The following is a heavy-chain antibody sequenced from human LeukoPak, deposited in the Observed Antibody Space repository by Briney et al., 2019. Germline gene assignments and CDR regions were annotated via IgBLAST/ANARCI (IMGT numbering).Heavy chain of an antibody. CDR1: GFTFGNAW. D-gene: IGHD4-17*01. V-gene: IGHV3-15*01. CDR2: IKSKTDGGTT. J-gene: IGHJ4*02. CDR3: TTDLTVTTFDY. Sequence: GGSLRLSCAASGFTFGNAWMSWVRQAPGKGLEWVGRIKSKTDGGTTDYAAPVKGRFTISRDDSKNTLYLQMNSLKTEDTAVYYCTTDLTVTTFDYWGQGTLVTVSS.